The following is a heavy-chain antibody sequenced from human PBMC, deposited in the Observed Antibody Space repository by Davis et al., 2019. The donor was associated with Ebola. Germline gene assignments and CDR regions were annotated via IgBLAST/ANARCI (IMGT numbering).Heavy chain of an antibody. CDR2: IYYSGST. J-gene: IGHJ6*02. Sequence: SETLSLTCTVSGGSVSSGSYYWSWIRQPPGKGLEWIGYIYYSGSTYYNPSLKSRVTISVDTSKNQFSLKLSSVTAADTAVYYCATGRGYSYGYGLHYYYGMDVWGQGTTVTVSS. D-gene: IGHD5-18*01. CDR1: GGSVSSGSYY. CDR3: ATGRGYSYGYGLHYYYGMDV. V-gene: IGHV4-30-4*08.